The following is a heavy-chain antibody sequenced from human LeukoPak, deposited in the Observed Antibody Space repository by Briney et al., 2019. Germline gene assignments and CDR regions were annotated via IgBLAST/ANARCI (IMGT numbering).Heavy chain of an antibody. J-gene: IGHJ4*01. V-gene: IGHV3-23*01. CDR2: LSGSGITT. CDR1: GFTFSNSA. Sequence: GGSLRLSCAASGFTFSNSAMSWVRQAPGQGLEWVSTLSGSGITTYYADSVKGRFTISRDNSKNTLYLQMNSLRAEDTAVYYCAKGIYSSGWSYFDYWGHGTLVTVSS. D-gene: IGHD6-19*01. CDR3: AKGIYSSGWSYFDY.